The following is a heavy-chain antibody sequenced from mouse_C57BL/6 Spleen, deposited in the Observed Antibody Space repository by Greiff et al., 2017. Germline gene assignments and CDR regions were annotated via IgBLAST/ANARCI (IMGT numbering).Heavy chain of an antibody. CDR1: GFNIKDYY. CDR3: TGRQLRLLNYAMDY. V-gene: IGHV14-1*01. J-gene: IGHJ4*01. Sequence: VQLQQSGAELVRPGASVKLSCTASGFNIKDYYMHWVKQRPEQGLEWIGRIDPEDGDTEYAPKFQGKATMTADTSSNTAYLQLSSLTSEDTAVYYSTGRQLRLLNYAMDYWGQGTSVTVSS. D-gene: IGHD3-2*02. CDR2: IDPEDGDT.